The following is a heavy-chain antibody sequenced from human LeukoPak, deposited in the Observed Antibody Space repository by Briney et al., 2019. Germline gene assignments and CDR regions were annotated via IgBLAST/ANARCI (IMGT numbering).Heavy chain of an antibody. CDR1: GFTYSSYA. CDR3: ARGYYMDV. Sequence: GGSLRLSCAVSGFTYSSYAMSWVRQAPGKGLEWVSGISGSGGGTYYADSVKGRFTVSRDNSKNTLFLQMNSLRAGDTAAYYCARGYYMDVWGTGTTVIVSS. CDR2: ISGSGGGT. J-gene: IGHJ6*03. V-gene: IGHV3-23*01.